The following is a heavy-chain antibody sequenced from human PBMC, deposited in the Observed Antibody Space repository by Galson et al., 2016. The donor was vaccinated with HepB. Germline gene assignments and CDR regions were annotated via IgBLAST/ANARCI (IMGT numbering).Heavy chain of an antibody. CDR2: TYYRSKWYN. V-gene: IGHV6-1*01. CDR3: ARVRSGYSGYANPYYYGMDV. J-gene: IGHJ6*02. Sequence: CAISGDSVSSNSATWNWIRQSPSRGLEWLGRTYYRSKWYNDYALSVKSRITINPDTSKNQFSPQLNSVTPEDTAVYCCARVRSGYSGYANPYYYGMDVWGQGTTVTVSS. CDR1: GDSVSSNSAT. D-gene: IGHD5-12*01.